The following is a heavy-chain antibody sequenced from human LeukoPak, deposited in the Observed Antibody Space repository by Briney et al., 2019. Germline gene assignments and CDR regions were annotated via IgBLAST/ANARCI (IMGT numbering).Heavy chain of an antibody. V-gene: IGHV3-23*01. CDR2: INGNGGGS. D-gene: IGHD6-13*01. J-gene: IGHJ4*02. CDR3: AKDLVSAAAGDY. Sequence: GGSLRLSCAASGFTFSDHAMSWVRQAPAKGLEWVSSINGNGGGSYYIDSVKGRFTISRDNSKNTLYLQMNSLRAEDTAVYYCAKDLVSAAAGDYWGQGTLVTVSS. CDR1: GFTFSDHA.